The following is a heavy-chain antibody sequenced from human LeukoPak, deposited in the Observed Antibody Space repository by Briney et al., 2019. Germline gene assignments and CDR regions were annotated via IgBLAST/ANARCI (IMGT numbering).Heavy chain of an antibody. J-gene: IGHJ6*02. Sequence: GRSXRLSCAASGFTFSSYAMHWVRQAPGKGLEWVAVISYDGSNKYYADSVKGRFTISRDNSKNTLYLQMNSLRAEDTAVYYCARDIDPIGYYYYGMDVWGQGTTVTVSS. CDR3: ARDIDPIGYYYYGMDV. CDR1: GFTFSSYA. CDR2: ISYDGSNK. V-gene: IGHV3-30-3*01. D-gene: IGHD3-16*02.